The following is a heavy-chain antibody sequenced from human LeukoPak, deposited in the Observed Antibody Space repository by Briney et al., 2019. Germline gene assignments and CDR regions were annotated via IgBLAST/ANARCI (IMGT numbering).Heavy chain of an antibody. CDR3: VMVYAIGDAFDI. J-gene: IGHJ3*02. D-gene: IGHD2-8*01. V-gene: IGHV4-39*01. Sequence: SETLSLTCTVSGGSISSSSYYWGWIRQPPGKGLEWIGSIYYSGSTYYNPSLKSRVTISVDTSKNQFSLELSSVTAADTAVYYRVMVYAIGDAFDIWGQGTMVTVSP. CDR2: IYYSGST. CDR1: GGSISSSSYY.